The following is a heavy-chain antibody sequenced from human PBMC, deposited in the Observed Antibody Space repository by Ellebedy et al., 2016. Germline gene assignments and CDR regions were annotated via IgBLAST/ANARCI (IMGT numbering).Heavy chain of an antibody. CDR2: IIPIFGTA. V-gene: IGHV1-69*13. CDR3: ARATKYYGSGAGY. D-gene: IGHD3-10*01. Sequence: SVKVSCXASGGTFSSYAISWVRQAPGQGLEWMGGIIPIFGTANYAQKFQGRVTITADESTSTAYMELSSLRSEDTAVYYCARATKYYGSGAGYWGQGTLVTVSS. J-gene: IGHJ4*02. CDR1: GGTFSSYA.